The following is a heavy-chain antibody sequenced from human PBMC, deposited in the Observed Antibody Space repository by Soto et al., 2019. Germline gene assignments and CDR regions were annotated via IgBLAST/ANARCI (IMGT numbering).Heavy chain of an antibody. V-gene: IGHV1-2*02. D-gene: IGHD5-12*01. CDR3: ASPDLVATITSHY. CDR2: INPNSGDT. Sequence: GASVKVSCKASGYTFTGYYMHWVRQAPGQGLEWMGWINPNSGDTNYAQKFQGRVTMTRDTSISTAYMELSSLRYDDTAVYYCASPDLVATITSHYWGQGTLVTVSS. J-gene: IGHJ4*02. CDR1: GYTFTGYY.